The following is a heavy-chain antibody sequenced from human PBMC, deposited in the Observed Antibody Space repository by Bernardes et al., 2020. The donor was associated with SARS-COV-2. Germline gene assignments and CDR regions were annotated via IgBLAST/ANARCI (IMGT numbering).Heavy chain of an antibody. J-gene: IGHJ3*02. CDR3: ARDGFGADPGGTFDI. Sequence: SEPLSLTCTVSGGSISSSSYYWGWLLQPPGKGLEWIGSIYYSGSTYYNPSLKSRVTISVDTSKNQFSLKLSSVTAADTAVYYCARDGFGADPGGTFDIWGQGTMVTVSS. CDR1: GGSISSSSYY. D-gene: IGHD3-16*01. CDR2: IYYSGST. V-gene: IGHV4-39*02.